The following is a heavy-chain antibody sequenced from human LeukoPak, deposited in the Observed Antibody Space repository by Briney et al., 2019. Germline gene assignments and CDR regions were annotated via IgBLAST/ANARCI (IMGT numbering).Heavy chain of an antibody. CDR3: AKDLIVGATSNYFDY. D-gene: IGHD1-26*01. V-gene: IGHV3-23*01. CDR1: GFNFRGYA. Sequence: PGGSLRLSCSVSGFNFRGYAMGWVRQAPGKGLDWVSSISGDGGSTYYADSVKGRFTISRDNSKNTLYLQMNSLRAEDTAVYYCAKDLIVGATSNYFDYWGQGTLVTVSS. J-gene: IGHJ4*02. CDR2: ISGDGGST.